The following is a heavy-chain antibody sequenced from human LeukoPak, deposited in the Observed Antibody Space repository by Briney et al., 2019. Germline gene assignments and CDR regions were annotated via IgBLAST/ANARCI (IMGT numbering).Heavy chain of an antibody. J-gene: IGHJ4*02. D-gene: IGHD6-6*01. V-gene: IGHV3-23*01. Sequence: PGGSLRLSCAASGFTFSSYAMSWLRQAPGKGLEWVSAISGSGGSTYYADSVKGRFTISRDNSKNTLYLQMNSLRAEDTAVYYCARLKSIAARLFDYWGQGTLVTVSS. CDR3: ARLKSIAARLFDY. CDR1: GFTFSSYA. CDR2: ISGSGGST.